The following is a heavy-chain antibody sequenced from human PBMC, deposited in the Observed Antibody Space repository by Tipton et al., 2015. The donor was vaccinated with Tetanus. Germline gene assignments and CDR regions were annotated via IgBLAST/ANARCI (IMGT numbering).Heavy chain of an antibody. Sequence: SLRLSCVASGFTFSHFAVSWVRRAPGRGLEWVSSLSHDGGNIYYADFARGRFTISRDNSKNTLFLQMDDLRAEDTAVYFCARRSLTNYGLDVWGQGTPVTVSS. D-gene: IGHD1-1*01. CDR1: GFTFSHFA. CDR3: ARRSLTNYGLDV. CDR2: LSHDGGNI. V-gene: IGHV3-23*01. J-gene: IGHJ6*02.